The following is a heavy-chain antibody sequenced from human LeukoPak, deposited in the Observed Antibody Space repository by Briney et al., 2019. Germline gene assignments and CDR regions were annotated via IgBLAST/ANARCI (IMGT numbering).Heavy chain of an antibody. J-gene: IGHJ6*02. V-gene: IGHV4-39*01. CDR2: IYYSGST. CDR3: ARGTMVRGVIPRGMDV. D-gene: IGHD3-10*01. CDR1: GGSISSSSYY. Sequence: PSETLSLTCTVSGGSISSSSYYWGWIRQPPGKGLEWIGSIYYSGSTYYNPSLKSRVTISVDTSKNQFSLKLNSVTAADTAVYYCARGTMVRGVIPRGMDVWGQGTTVTVSS.